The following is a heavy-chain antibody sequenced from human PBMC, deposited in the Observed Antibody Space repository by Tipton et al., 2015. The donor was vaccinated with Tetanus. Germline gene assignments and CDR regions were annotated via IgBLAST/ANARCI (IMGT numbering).Heavy chain of an antibody. D-gene: IGHD3-22*01. CDR2: MNPNSGNT. Sequence: QLVQSGAEVKKPGASVKVSCKASGYTFTSYDINWVRQATGQGLEWMGWMNPNSGNTGYAQKFQGRVTMTRNTSISTAYMELSSLRSEDAAVYYCARRVYDSEETRIDYWGQGTLVTVSS. CDR3: ARRVYDSEETRIDY. J-gene: IGHJ4*02. V-gene: IGHV1-8*01. CDR1: GYTFTSYD.